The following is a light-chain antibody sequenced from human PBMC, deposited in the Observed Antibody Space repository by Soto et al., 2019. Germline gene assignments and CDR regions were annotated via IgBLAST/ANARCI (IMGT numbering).Light chain of an antibody. J-gene: IGKJ1*01. CDR2: GAS. Sequence: EIVLTQSPGILSLSPGERATLSCRASQSVSNDFLAWYQQKPGQAPRLLIYGASTRATDVPDRFSGSGSGADFTLTISRPEPEDFAVYYCQQYGSSPPRTFRQGTKVE. V-gene: IGKV3-20*01. CDR1: QSVSNDF. CDR3: QQYGSSPPRT.